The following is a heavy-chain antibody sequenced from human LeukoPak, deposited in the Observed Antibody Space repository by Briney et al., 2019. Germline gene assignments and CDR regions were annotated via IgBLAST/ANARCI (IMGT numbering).Heavy chain of an antibody. CDR1: GYTFTSYG. CDR2: ISTYNANS. J-gene: IGHJ4*02. V-gene: IGHV1-18*01. D-gene: IGHD5-18*01. Sequence: ASVKVSCKASGYTFTSYGISWVRQAPGQGLEWMGWISTYNANSNYAQKLQGRVTMTTDTSTSTAYMELRSLRSDDTAVYYCARARPNYGYWVYWGQGTLVTVSS. CDR3: ARARPNYGYWVY.